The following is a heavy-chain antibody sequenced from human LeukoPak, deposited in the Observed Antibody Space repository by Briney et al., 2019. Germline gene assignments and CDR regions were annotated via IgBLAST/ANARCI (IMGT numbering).Heavy chain of an antibody. CDR1: GFTFSSYW. J-gene: IGHJ4*02. Sequence: GGSLRLSCAASGFTFSSYWMNWVRQAPGKGLEWVANIKEDGSEKFYVDSVKGRFIISRDNAKNSLYLQMDSLRAEDTAVYYCAKEIGSSFYFFDSWGQGTLVTVSS. CDR2: IKEDGSEK. CDR3: AKEIGSSFYFFDS. V-gene: IGHV3-7*01. D-gene: IGHD6-13*01.